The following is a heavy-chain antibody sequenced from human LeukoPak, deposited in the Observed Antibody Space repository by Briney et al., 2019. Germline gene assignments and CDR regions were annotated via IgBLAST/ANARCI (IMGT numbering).Heavy chain of an antibody. J-gene: IGHJ3*02. CDR2: IYTSGST. D-gene: IGHD2-21*02. CDR3: ARDHQSYCGGDCYFGPGDI. Sequence: SETLSLTCTVSGGSINSGSYYWSWIRQPAGKGLEWIGRIYTSGSTYYNPSPKSRVTISVDTSKNQFSLKLSSVTAADTAVYYCARDHQSYCGGDCYFGPGDIWGQGTMVTVSS. V-gene: IGHV4-61*02. CDR1: GGSINSGSYY.